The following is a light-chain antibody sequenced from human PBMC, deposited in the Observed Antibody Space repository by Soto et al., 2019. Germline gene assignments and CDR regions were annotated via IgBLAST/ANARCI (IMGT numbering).Light chain of an antibody. CDR2: KAS. J-gene: IGKJ1*01. CDR3: QQYDSYWT. CDR1: QTISSW. Sequence: DIQMTQSPSTLSGSLGDRLTITCRASQTISSWLAWYQQKPGKAPKLLIYKASTLKSGVPSRFSGSGSGTEFTLTISSLQPVNFATYYCQQYDSYWTFGQGTKVDIK. V-gene: IGKV1-5*03.